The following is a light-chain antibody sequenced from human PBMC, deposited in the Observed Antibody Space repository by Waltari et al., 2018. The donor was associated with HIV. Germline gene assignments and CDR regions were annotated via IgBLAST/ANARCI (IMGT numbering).Light chain of an antibody. J-gene: IGLJ1*01. CDR1: SGINVTSYR. Sequence: QAVLTQPSSLSAPPGTSASLTCTLRSGINVTSYRIYWYQQRSGTPPQSLLTYKSDSDVQRGSGVPSRFSASKDASANAGILLISGIQSEDEADYYCMIWHSNAYVFGSGTKVTV. CDR2: YKSDSDV. CDR3: MIWHSNAYV. V-gene: IGLV5-45*02.